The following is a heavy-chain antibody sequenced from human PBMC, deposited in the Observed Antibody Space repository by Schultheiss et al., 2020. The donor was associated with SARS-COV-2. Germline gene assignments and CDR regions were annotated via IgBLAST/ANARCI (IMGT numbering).Heavy chain of an antibody. CDR2: ISSSGRTI. CDR1: GFTFSDHY. Sequence: GGSLRLSCAASGFTFSDHYMDWVRQAPGKGLEWVSYISSSGRTIYYADSVKGRFTISRDNAKRSLYLNMNSLRAEDTALYYCARDLPQRIAAAGTSEYYFDYWGQGTLVTVSS. J-gene: IGHJ4*02. D-gene: IGHD6-13*01. CDR3: ARDLPQRIAAAGTSEYYFDY. V-gene: IGHV3-11*04.